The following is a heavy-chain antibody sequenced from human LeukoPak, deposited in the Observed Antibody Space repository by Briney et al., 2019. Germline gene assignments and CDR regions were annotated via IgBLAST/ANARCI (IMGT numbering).Heavy chain of an antibody. D-gene: IGHD2-15*01. J-gene: IGHJ6*03. CDR3: ARVLSGRGSLYYYYYYMDV. Sequence: GGSLRLSCAASGFTFSSYGMTSVRQAPGKGLEWVSVTHSGGRTYYADSVKGRFTTSRDNSKNTVFLQMNSLRAEDTAVYYCARVLSGRGSLYYYYYYMDVWGKGTTVTISS. CDR1: GFTFSSYG. CDR2: THSGGRT. V-gene: IGHV3-53*01.